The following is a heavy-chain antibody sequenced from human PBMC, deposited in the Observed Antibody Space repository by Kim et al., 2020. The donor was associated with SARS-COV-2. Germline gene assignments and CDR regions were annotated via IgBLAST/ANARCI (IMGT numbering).Heavy chain of an antibody. V-gene: IGHV4-59*08. J-gene: IGHJ4*02. CDR2: IYYTGST. D-gene: IGHD5-12*01. Sequence: SETLSLTCTVSGGSVSGYYWSWIRQPPGKGLEWIGYIYYTGSTNYNPSLKSRVTMSVNTSKNQFSLKLSSVTAADTAVYYCARYIVATHNFDFWGQGPLVTVSS. CDR1: GGSVSGYY. CDR3: ARYIVATHNFDF.